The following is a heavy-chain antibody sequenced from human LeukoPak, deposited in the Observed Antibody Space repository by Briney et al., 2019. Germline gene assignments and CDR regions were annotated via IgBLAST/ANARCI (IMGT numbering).Heavy chain of an antibody. Sequence: ASVKVSCKASGYTFARYYIHWVRQAPGQGLEWMGWINPNSGGTNYAQKFQGRVTMTRDTSISTAYMELSRLRSDDTAVYYCARGSAGRPYYFDYWGQGTLVTVSS. CDR3: ARGSAGRPYYFDY. J-gene: IGHJ4*02. CDR1: GYTFARYY. V-gene: IGHV1-2*02. CDR2: INPNSGGT.